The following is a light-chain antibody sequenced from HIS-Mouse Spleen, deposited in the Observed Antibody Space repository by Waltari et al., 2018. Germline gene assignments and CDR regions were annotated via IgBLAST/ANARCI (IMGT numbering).Light chain of an antibody. J-gene: IGLJ2*01. V-gene: IGLV3-19*01. CDR2: GKN. CDR3: CSYAGSYTVV. Sequence: SSELTQDPAVSVALGQTVRITCQGDSLRSYYASWYQQKPGQAPVLVIYGKNNRPSGIPDRFSGSSSGNTASLTISGLQAEDEADYYCCSYAGSYTVVFGGGTKLTVL. CDR1: SLRSYY.